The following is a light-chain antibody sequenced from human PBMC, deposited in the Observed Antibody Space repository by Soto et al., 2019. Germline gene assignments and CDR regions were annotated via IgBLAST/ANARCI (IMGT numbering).Light chain of an antibody. CDR2: GAS. CDR1: QSVSSSY. J-gene: IGKJ5*01. Sequence: EIVLTQSPGTLSLSPGERATLSCRASQSVSSSYLAWYQQKPGQAPRLLIYGASSRATGIPDRFSGGGSGTDFTLTISRLAPEDFALYYCQQYGASPITFGQGTRLEI. V-gene: IGKV3-20*01. CDR3: QQYGASPIT.